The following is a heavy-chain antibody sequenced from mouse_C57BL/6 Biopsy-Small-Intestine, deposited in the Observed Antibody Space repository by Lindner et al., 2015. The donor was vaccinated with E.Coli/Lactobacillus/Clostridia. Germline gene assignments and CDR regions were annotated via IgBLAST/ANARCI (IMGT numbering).Heavy chain of an antibody. V-gene: IGHV14-4*02. CDR2: INPYSGDT. CDR1: IYLRRLL. Sequence: ASVKVSWQGFWIYLRRLLYVLGATGPGQGPEWLGWINPYSGDTRYAQKFQGRVTMTRDTSITTAFMELSRLTSDDTAVYYCAKDYHDYHTSGYSYYFDSWGQGTLVTVSS. CDR3: AKDYHDYHTSGYSYYFDS. D-gene: IGHD1-2*01. J-gene: IGHJ2*01.